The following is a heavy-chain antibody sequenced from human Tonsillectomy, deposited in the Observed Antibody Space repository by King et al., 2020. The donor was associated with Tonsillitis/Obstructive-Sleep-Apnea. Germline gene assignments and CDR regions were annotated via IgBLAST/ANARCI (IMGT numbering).Heavy chain of an antibody. Sequence: LQLQESGPGLVKPSETLSLTCTVSGGSISSSSYYWGWIRQPPGKGLEWIGSIYYSGSTYYNPSLKSRVTISVDTSKNQFSLKLSSVTAADPAVYYCARRDAVVVITFDYWGQGTLVTVSS. CDR2: IYYSGST. V-gene: IGHV4-39*01. J-gene: IGHJ4*02. CDR3: ARRDAVVVITFDY. D-gene: IGHD3-22*01. CDR1: GGSISSSSYY.